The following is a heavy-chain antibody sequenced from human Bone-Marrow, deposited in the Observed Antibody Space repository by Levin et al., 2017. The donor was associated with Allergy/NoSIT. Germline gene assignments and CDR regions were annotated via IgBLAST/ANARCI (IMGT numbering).Heavy chain of an antibody. D-gene: IGHD6-6*01. V-gene: IGHV1-2*02. CDR2: INPNSGVT. CDR1: EYTFTNSY. J-gene: IGHJ4*02. Sequence: ASVKVSCKASEYTFTNSYIHWVRQAPGQGLQWMGWINPNSGVTNYAQKFQGRVTMTRDTSISTAYMELCSLKSDDTAVYYCASSSSSGYWGQGTLVTVSS. CDR3: ASSSSSGY.